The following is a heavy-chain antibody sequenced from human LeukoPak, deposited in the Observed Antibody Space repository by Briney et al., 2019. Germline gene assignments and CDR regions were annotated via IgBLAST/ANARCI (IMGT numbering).Heavy chain of an antibody. J-gene: IGHJ4*02. CDR2: IYYSGST. V-gene: IGHV4-39*07. CDR1: GGSISSSSYY. CDR3: AREPRVGTEFDY. Sequence: TSETLSLTCTVSGGSISSSSYYWGWIRQPPGKGLEWIGSIYYSGSTYYNSSLKSRVTISVDTSKNQFSLKLSSVTAADTAVYYCAREPRVGTEFDYWGQGTLVTVSS. D-gene: IGHD3-10*01.